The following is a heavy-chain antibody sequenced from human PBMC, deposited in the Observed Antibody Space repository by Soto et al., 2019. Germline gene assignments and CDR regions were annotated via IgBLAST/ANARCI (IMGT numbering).Heavy chain of an antibody. CDR2: IIPIFGTA. Sequence: QVQLVQSGAEVKKPGSSVKVSCKASGGTFSSCAISWVRQAPGQGLEWMGGIIPIFGTANYAQKFQGRVTITADESTSTAYMELSSLRSEDTAVYYCARPYTAMDIVYYGIDVWGQGTTVTVSS. CDR1: GGTFSSCA. V-gene: IGHV1-69*01. D-gene: IGHD5-18*01. J-gene: IGHJ6*02. CDR3: ARPYTAMDIVYYGIDV.